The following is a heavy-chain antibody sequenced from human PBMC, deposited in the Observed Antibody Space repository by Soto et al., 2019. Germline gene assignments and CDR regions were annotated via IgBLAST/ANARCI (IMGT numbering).Heavy chain of an antibody. V-gene: IGHV1-8*01. CDR3: ARDRYSSGNWFDP. J-gene: IGHJ5*02. CDR1: GYTFTSYD. Sequence: ASVNVSCKASGYTFTSYDINWVRQATGQGLEWMGWMNPNSGNTGYAQKFQGRVTMTMNTSISTAYMELSSLRSEDTAVYYCARDRYSSGNWFDPWGQGTQVTVSS. D-gene: IGHD6-19*01. CDR2: MNPNSGNT.